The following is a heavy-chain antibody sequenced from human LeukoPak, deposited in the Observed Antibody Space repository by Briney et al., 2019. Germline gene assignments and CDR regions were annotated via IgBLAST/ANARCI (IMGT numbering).Heavy chain of an antibody. CDR1: GGSISSYY. CDR3: ARAGVSMGGYNELDY. D-gene: IGHD5-24*01. V-gene: IGHV4-59*01. CDR2: IYYSGST. Sequence: SETLSLTCTVSGGSISSYYWSWIRQPPGKGLEWIGYIYYSGSTNYNPSLKRRVTISVDTSTNQFSLKLISVTAADTAVYYCARAGVSMGGYNELDYWGQGTLVTVSS. J-gene: IGHJ4*02.